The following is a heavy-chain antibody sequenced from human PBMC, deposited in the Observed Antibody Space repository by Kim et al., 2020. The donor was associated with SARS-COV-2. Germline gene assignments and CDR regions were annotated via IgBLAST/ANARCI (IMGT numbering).Heavy chain of an antibody. D-gene: IGHD6-19*01. V-gene: IGHV4-59*01. CDR2: IYYSGST. CDR3: ARAVDVSSGWYDRLID. CDR1: GGSISSYY. J-gene: IGHJ4*02. Sequence: SETLSLTCTVSGGSISSYYWSWIRQPPGKGLEWIGYIYYSGSTNYNPSLKSRVTISVDTSKNQFSLKLSSVTAADTAVYYCARAVDVSSGWYDRLIDWGQGTLVTVSS.